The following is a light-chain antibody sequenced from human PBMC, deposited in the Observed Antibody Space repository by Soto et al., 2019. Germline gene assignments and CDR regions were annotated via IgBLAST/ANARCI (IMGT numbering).Light chain of an antibody. CDR3: QQYNNWPPYP. CDR2: GAS. Sequence: EIVMTQSPATLSVSPGERATLSCRASQSVNSNLAWYQQKPGQAPRLLIYGASTSATGIPAKFSGSGSGTEFTLTIRSLQSEDFAVYYCQQYNNWPPYPFGQGTKLEIK. V-gene: IGKV3-15*01. J-gene: IGKJ2*01. CDR1: QSVNSN.